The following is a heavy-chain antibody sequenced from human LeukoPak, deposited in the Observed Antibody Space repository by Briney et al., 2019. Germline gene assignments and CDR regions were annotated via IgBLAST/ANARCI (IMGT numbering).Heavy chain of an antibody. J-gene: IGHJ3*02. V-gene: IGHV4-34*01. Sequence: SETLSLTYAVYGGSFSGYYWNWIRQPPGKGLEWIGEINHSGSTNYNPSLKSRVTISVDTSKNQFSLKLSSVTAADTAVYYCARVKTKNAFDIWGQGTMVTVSS. CDR1: GGSFSGYY. CDR3: ARVKTKNAFDI. CDR2: INHSGST.